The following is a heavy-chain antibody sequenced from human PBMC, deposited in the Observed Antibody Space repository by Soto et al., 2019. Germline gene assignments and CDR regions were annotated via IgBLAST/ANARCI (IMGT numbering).Heavy chain of an antibody. V-gene: IGHV3-21*01. J-gene: IGHJ4*02. CDR3: ARVSGSSRLYYFEY. Sequence: EVQLVESGGGLVKPGGSLRLSCAASGFTFSSYSMNWVRQAPGKGLEWVSSISSSSSYIYYADSVKGRFPISRDNAKNSLYLQMHSLRAEDTDVYYCARVSGSSRLYYFEYWGQGTLVTVSS. CDR1: GFTFSSYS. CDR2: ISSSSSYI. D-gene: IGHD6-19*01.